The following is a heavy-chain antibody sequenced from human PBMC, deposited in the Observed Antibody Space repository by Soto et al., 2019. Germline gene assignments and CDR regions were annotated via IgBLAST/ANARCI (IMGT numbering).Heavy chain of an antibody. CDR1: GYTFTSYC. V-gene: IGHV1-18*01. J-gene: IGHJ5*02. Sequence: ASVNVSCKASGYTFTSYCISWVRQAPGQGLEWMGWISAYNGNTNYAQKLQGRVTMTTDTSTSTAYMELRSLRSDDTAVYYCAREITMATNWFDPWGQGTLVTVSS. CDR2: ISAYNGNT. D-gene: IGHD3-10*01. CDR3: AREITMATNWFDP.